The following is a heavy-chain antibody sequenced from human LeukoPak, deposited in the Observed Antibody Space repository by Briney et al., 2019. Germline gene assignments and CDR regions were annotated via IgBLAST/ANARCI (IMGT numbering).Heavy chain of an antibody. J-gene: IGHJ4*02. CDR3: ARGYRQYYFDY. Sequence: SETLSLTCTVSGGSISTYYWSWIRQPPGKGLEWIGYIYYSGSTNYNPSLKSRVTISVDTSNNQFSLGLSSVTAADTAVYYCARGYRQYYFDYWGQGTQVTVSS. D-gene: IGHD3-22*01. CDR2: IYYSGST. CDR1: GGSISTYY. V-gene: IGHV4-59*01.